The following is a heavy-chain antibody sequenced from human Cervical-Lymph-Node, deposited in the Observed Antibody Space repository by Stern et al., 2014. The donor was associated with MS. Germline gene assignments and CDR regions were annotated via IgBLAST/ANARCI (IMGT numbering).Heavy chain of an antibody. CDR1: GFTFDDYA. CDR3: AKDINLRGTYYFDY. J-gene: IGHJ4*02. V-gene: IGHV3-9*01. CDR2: ISWNSGNI. Sequence: EVQLVESGGGLVQPGRSLRLSCAASGFTFDDYAMHWVRQAPGKGLEWVSGISWNSGNIGYADSVKGRFTISRDNAKNSLYLQMNSLRAEDTALYYCAKDINLRGTYYFDYWGQGTLGTVSS. D-gene: IGHD2-15*01.